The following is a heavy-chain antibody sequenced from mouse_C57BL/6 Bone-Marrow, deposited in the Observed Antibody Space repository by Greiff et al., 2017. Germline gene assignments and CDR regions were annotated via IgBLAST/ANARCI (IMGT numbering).Heavy chain of an antibody. CDR3: ASLYGSSYYWYFDV. V-gene: IGHV1-7*01. J-gene: IGHJ1*03. Sequence: VQLQQSGAELAKPGASVKLSCTASGYTFTSYWMHWVKQRPGQGLEWIGYINPSSGYTKYNQKFKDKATLTADTSSSTAYMQLSSLTYEDSAVYYCASLYGSSYYWYFDVWGTGTTVTVSS. D-gene: IGHD1-1*01. CDR2: INPSSGYT. CDR1: GYTFTSYW.